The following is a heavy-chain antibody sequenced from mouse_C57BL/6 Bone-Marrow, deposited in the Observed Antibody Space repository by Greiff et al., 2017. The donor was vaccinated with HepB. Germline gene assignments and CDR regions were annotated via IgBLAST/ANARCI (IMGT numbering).Heavy chain of an antibody. Sequence: EVMLVESGGGLVQPGGSLSLSCAASGFTFPDYYMSWVRPPPGKALEWLGFIRNKANGYTTEYSASVKGRFTISRDNSQSILYRQMNALRAEDSATYYCARSNYGRSDWCAYWGQGTLVTVSA. D-gene: IGHD1-1*01. CDR3: ARSNYGRSDWCAY. J-gene: IGHJ3*01. CDR1: GFTFPDYY. V-gene: IGHV7-3*01. CDR2: IRNKANGYTT.